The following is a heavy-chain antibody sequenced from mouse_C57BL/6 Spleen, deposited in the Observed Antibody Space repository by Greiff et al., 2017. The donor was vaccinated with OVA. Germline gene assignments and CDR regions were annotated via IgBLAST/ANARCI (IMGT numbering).Heavy chain of an antibody. D-gene: IGHD2-4*01. Sequence: EVQGVESGGGLVKPGGSLKLSCAASGFTFSDYGMHWVRQAPEKGLEWVAYISSGSSTIYYADTVKGRFTISRDNAKNTLFLQMTSLRSEDTAMYYCARHGDYLTWFAYWGQGTLVTVSA. CDR1: GFTFSDYG. CDR2: ISSGSSTI. V-gene: IGHV5-17*01. J-gene: IGHJ3*01. CDR3: ARHGDYLTWFAY.